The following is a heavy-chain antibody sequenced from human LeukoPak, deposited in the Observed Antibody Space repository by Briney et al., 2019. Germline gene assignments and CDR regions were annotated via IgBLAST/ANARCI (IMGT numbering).Heavy chain of an antibody. CDR3: ARAFGGAN. D-gene: IGHD3-10*01. V-gene: IGHV4-4*02. CDR1: GGSITTTNW. Sequence: SETLSLTCAVSGGSITTTNWWTWVRQPPGKGLEWIGEIHHSGTTHYNPSLKTRVTISVDNSKNQFSLKLTSMTAADTAVYFCARAFGGANWGQGTLVTVSS. CDR2: IHHSGTT. J-gene: IGHJ4*02.